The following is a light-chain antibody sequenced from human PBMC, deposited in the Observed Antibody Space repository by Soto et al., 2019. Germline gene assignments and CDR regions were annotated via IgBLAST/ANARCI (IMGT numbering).Light chain of an antibody. V-gene: IGLV1-44*01. J-gene: IGLJ1*01. CDR1: SSNLGDNA. CDR3: AAWDASLDGYV. CDR2: SDD. Sequence: QPVLTQPPSASGTPGQRVTISCSTSSSNLGDNAVNWYQHVPGTAPKLLIYSDDQRPSGVPDRFSGSKSGTSASLAISGLQSEDEADYYCAAWDASLDGYVFGTGTKLTVL.